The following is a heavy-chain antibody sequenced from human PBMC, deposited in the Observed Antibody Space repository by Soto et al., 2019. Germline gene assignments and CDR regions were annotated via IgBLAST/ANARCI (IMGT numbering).Heavy chain of an antibody. CDR2: ISGSGGST. CDR1: GFTFSSYA. D-gene: IGHD2-21*01. Sequence: GGSLRLSCAASGFTFSSYAMSWVRQAPGKGLEWVSAISGSGGSTYYADSVKGRFTISRDNSKNTLYLQMNSLRAEDTAVYYCAKALPYCGGDCYSSDQKERSYSVSVSWGQGTLVTVSS. CDR3: AKALPYCGGDCYSSDQKERSYSVSVS. J-gene: IGHJ5*02. V-gene: IGHV3-23*01.